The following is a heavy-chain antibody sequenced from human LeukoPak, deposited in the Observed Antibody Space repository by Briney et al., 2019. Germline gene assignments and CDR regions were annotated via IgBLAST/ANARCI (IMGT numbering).Heavy chain of an antibody. CDR2: VNTDGSST. CDR3: ARETYCGGDCYVQYYFDY. J-gene: IGHJ4*02. Sequence: GGSLRLSCAASGFSFGTYWMHWVRQAPGKGLVWVSRVNTDGSSTSDADSVRGRFTISRDNAKNSLYLQMNSLRAEDTAVYYCARETYCGGDCYVQYYFDYWGQGTLVTVSS. D-gene: IGHD2-21*02. V-gene: IGHV3-74*01. CDR1: GFSFGTYW.